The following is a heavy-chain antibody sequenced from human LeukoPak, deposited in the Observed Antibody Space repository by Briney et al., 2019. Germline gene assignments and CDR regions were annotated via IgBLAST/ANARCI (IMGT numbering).Heavy chain of an antibody. CDR2: ISGSGGST. CDR3: ARDSALYCSSTSCPPDYGMDV. D-gene: IGHD2-2*01. V-gene: IGHV3-23*01. J-gene: IGHJ6*02. CDR1: GFTFSSYA. Sequence: GGSLRLSCAASGFTFSSYAMSWVRQALGKGLEWVSAISGSGGSTYYADSVKGRFTISRDNSKNTLYLQMNSLRAQDTAVYYCARDSALYCSSTSCPPDYGMDVWGQGTTVTVSS.